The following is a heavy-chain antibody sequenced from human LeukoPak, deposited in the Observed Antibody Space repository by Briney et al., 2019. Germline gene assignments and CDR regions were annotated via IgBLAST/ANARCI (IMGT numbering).Heavy chain of an antibody. Sequence: GGSLRLSCAASGFAFNEYNMHWVRQAPGKGLEWVTFIFYDGSNKKEADSVKGRFSISRDNSKNTVYLQMNSLRPGDTAVYYCARDFSARYTIDYWGQGTLVTVSS. V-gene: IGHV3-30*04. D-gene: IGHD5-18*01. CDR2: IFYDGSNK. CDR3: ARDFSARYTIDY. J-gene: IGHJ4*02. CDR1: GFAFNEYN.